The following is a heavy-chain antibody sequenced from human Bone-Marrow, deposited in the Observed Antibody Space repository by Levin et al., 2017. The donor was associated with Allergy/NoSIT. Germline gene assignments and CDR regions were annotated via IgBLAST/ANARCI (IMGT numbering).Heavy chain of an antibody. J-gene: IGHJ3*02. CDR3: ARDQGYCSRDRCLPSALDM. Sequence: PGESLKISCKASGYSFNSYFIHWLRQAPGQGPEWMGLVNPGGGSTRVSQRFQGRLTVTRDTSTSTVYLELRSLGSEDTAVYFCARDQGYCSRDRCLPSALDMWGQGTVVTVSS. D-gene: IGHD2-15*01. V-gene: IGHV1-46*02. CDR2: VNPGGGST. CDR1: GYSFNSYF.